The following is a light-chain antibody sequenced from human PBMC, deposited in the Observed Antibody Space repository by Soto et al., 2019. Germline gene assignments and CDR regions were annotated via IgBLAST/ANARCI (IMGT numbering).Light chain of an antibody. CDR1: KDIITY. CDR2: AAS. V-gene: IGKV1-39*01. CDR3: QQSHSVPWT. J-gene: IGKJ1*01. Sequence: DIQMTQSPSSLSASVGDIVTITCRASKDIITYLHWYQHKPGKAPQLLIFAASSLQGGVPSRFRGGGSGTDFTLTIGSVQAEDFATDICQQSHSVPWTFGQGTKVGIK.